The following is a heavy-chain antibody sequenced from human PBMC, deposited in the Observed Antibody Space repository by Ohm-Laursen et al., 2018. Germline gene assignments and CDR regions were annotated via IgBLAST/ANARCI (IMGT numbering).Heavy chain of an antibody. CDR2: IYSGGST. J-gene: IGHJ5*02. CDR1: GFTFDDFA. D-gene: IGHD2-15*01. V-gene: IGHV3-53*01. CDR3: ARESRYCSGGNCYYWFDP. Sequence: SLRLSCTASGFTFDDFAMHWVRQAPGKGLEWVSVIYSGGSTSYADSVKGRFTISRDNSKNTLYLQMNTLRAEDTAVYYCARESRYCSGGNCYYWFDPWGQGALVTVSS.